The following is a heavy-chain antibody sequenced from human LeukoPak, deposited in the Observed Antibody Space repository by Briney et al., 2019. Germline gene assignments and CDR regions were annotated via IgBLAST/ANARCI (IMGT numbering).Heavy chain of an antibody. CDR3: ARDPAPIPYYFDY. J-gene: IGHJ4*02. CDR1: GFTFNSYA. V-gene: IGHV3-23*01. Sequence: GGSLRLSCAASGFTFNSYAMHWVRQPPGKGLEWVAAISSSGDRTYFVDSVRGRFTISRDNSKNTLYLQMNSLRAEDTAVYYCARDPAPIPYYFDYWGQGTLVTVSS. CDR2: ISSSGDRT.